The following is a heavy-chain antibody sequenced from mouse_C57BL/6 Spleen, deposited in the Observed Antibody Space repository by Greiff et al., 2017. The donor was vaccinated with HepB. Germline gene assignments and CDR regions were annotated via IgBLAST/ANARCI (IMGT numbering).Heavy chain of an antibody. Sequence: EVQLQQSGPELVKPGASVKISCKASGYSFTGYYMNWVKQSPEKSLEWIGEINPRTGGTTYNQKFKAKATLTVDKSSSTAYMQLKILTSEVSAVYYCAFYYGSGYSDAMDYWGQGTSVTVSS. V-gene: IGHV1-42*01. CDR3: AFYYGSGYSDAMDY. CDR1: GYSFTGYY. D-gene: IGHD1-1*01. J-gene: IGHJ4*01. CDR2: INPRTGGT.